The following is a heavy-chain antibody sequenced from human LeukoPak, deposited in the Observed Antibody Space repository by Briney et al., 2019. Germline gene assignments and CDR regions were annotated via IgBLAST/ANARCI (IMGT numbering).Heavy chain of an antibody. CDR3: ARDDGSSWYGEGYFDY. V-gene: IGHV3-21*01. Sequence: GGSLRLSCAASGFTFSSYSMNWVRQAPGKGLEWVSSISSSSSYIYYADSVKGRFTISRDNSKNTLYLQMNSLRAEDTALYYCARDDGSSWYGEGYFDYWGQGTLVTVSS. J-gene: IGHJ4*02. CDR1: GFTFSSYS. D-gene: IGHD6-13*01. CDR2: ISSSSSYI.